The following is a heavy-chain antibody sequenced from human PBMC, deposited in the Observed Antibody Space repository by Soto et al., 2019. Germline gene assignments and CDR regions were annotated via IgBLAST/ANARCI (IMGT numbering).Heavy chain of an antibody. CDR3: ARSEHYYDSSGYFPFFDY. J-gene: IGHJ4*02. CDR1: GGSISSYY. Sequence: SETLSLTCTVSGGSISSYYWSWIRQPPGKGLEWIGYIYYSGSTNYNPSLKSRVTISVDTSKNQFSLKLSSVTAADTAVYYCARSEHYYDSSGYFPFFDYWGQGTLVTVSS. D-gene: IGHD3-22*01. V-gene: IGHV4-59*01. CDR2: IYYSGST.